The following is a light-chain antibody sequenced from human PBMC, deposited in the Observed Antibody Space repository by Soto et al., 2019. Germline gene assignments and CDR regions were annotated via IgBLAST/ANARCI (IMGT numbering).Light chain of an antibody. CDR3: QQRSNWPPPIT. CDR2: GAS. Sequence: EIVLTQSPATLSLSPGERSTLSCRASPSVTNYLAWYQQKPGQPPRLLIYGASSRATGIPARFSGSGSGTDFTLTISSLEPEDFAVYYCQQRSNWPPPITFGQGTRLEIK. V-gene: IGKV3-11*01. CDR1: PSVTNY. J-gene: IGKJ5*01.